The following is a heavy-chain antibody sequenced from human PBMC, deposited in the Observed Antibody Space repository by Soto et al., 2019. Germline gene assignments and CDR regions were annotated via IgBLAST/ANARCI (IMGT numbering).Heavy chain of an antibody. D-gene: IGHD5-18*01. CDR3: AKANRPKKQLWSPVDY. Sequence: GGSLRLSCAASGFTFSSYGMHWVRQAPGKGLEWVAVISYDGSNKYYADSVKGRFTISRDNSKNTLYLQMNSLRAEDTAVYYCAKANRPKKQLWSPVDYWGQGTLVTVSS. CDR1: GFTFSSYG. J-gene: IGHJ4*02. CDR2: ISYDGSNK. V-gene: IGHV3-30*18.